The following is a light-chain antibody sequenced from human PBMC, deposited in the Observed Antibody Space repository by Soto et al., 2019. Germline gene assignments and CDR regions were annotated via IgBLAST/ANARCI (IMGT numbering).Light chain of an antibody. Sequence: EIVLTQSPATLSLSPGERATLSCRASQSVSSYLAWYQQKPGQAPRLLIYDASNRATGIPARFSGSGSGTDVTLTISSLEPEDFALYYCQQRSHWPRTFGQGTKVEIK. J-gene: IGKJ1*01. CDR2: DAS. V-gene: IGKV3-11*01. CDR3: QQRSHWPRT. CDR1: QSVSSY.